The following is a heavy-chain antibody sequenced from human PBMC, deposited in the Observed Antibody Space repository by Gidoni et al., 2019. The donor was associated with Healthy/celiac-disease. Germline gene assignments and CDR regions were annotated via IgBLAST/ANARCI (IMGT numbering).Heavy chain of an antibody. CDR2: A. J-gene: IGHJ4*02. D-gene: IGHD3-16*01. Sequence: ANYAQKFQGRVTITADESTSTAYMELSSLRSEDTAVYYCAREGYDYVWGTLSRYFDYWGQGTLVTVSS. V-gene: IGHV1-69*01. CDR3: AREGYDYVWGTLSRYFDY.